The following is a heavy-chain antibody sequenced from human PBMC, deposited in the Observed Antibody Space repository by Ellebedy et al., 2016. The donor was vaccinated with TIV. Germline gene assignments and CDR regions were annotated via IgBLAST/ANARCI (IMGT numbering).Heavy chain of an antibody. CDR1: GYSISSGYY. D-gene: IGHD6-19*01. J-gene: IGHJ4*02. Sequence: SETLSLTXTVSGYSISSGYYWGWIRQPPGKGLEWIGSIYHSGSTYYNPSLKSRVTISVDTSKNQFSLKLSSVTAADTAVYYCARGVSSGWYPRKLGRTQTRFDYWGQGTLVTVSS. CDR3: ARGVSSGWYPRKLGRTQTRFDY. V-gene: IGHV4-38-2*02. CDR2: IYHSGST.